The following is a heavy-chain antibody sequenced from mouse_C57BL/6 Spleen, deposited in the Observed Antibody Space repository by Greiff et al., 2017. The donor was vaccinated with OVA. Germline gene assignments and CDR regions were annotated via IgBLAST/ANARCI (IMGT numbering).Heavy chain of an antibody. CDR2: IHPNSGST. Sequence: QVQLQQPGAELVKPGASVKLSCKASGYTFTSYWMHWVKQRPGQGLEWIGMIHPNSGSTNYNEKFKSKATLTVDKSSSTAYMHLSSLTSEDSAVYYCARYREYYGSSKWYFEGWGTGTTVTVSS. CDR3: ARYREYYGSSKWYFEG. J-gene: IGHJ1*03. CDR1: GYTFTSYW. D-gene: IGHD1-1*01. V-gene: IGHV1-64*01.